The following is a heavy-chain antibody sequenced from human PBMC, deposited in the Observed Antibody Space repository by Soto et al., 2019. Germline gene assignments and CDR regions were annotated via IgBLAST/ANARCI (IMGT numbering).Heavy chain of an antibody. CDR1: GFTFNNYA. V-gene: IGHV3-23*01. CDR2: ISGGGDTT. CDR3: AKGRGGSGSLTPRVDF. D-gene: IGHD3-10*01. Sequence: EVQPLESGGGLVQPGGSLRLSCAASGFTFNNYAMTWVRQAPGKGLEWVSAISGGGDTTSYADSVKGRFTVSRDGSKNTLYLQMSSLRAEDTALNYCAKGRGGSGSLTPRVDFWGQGTLVTVSS. J-gene: IGHJ4*02.